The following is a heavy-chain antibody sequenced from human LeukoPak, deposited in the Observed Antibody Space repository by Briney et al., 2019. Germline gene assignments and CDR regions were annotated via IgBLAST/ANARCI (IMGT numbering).Heavy chain of an antibody. D-gene: IGHD2-15*01. CDR2: ISSNGGRT. V-gene: IGHV3-64*02. CDR3: ARGLPGDCSGDTCYSFGF. CDR1: GFMFSNYA. J-gene: IGHJ4*02. Sequence: GGSLRLSCIGSGFMFSNYAMHWVRQAPGKGLEFVSAISSNGGRTYYADSVRDRFTISRDNAMNTMFLQMGSLSAEDMAVYYCARGLPGDCSGDTCYSFGFWGQGTLVTVPS.